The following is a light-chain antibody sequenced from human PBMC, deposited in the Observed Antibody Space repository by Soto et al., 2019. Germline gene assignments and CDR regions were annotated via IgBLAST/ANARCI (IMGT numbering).Light chain of an antibody. CDR2: EVV. CDR3: SSFKGTNSFV. Sequence: QSVLTQPPSASGSPGQSVTISCTGTKSDIGVYDFVSWYQHHPGKAPRLIIYEVVQRPSGVPDRFSGSKSGNTASLTVSGLQADDEANYYCSSFKGTNSFVFGTGTKVTVL. J-gene: IGLJ1*01. CDR1: KSDIGVYDF. V-gene: IGLV2-8*01.